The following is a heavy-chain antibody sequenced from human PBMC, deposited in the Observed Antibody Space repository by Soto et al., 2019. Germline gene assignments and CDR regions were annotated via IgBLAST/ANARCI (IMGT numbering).Heavy chain of an antibody. Sequence: SETLSLTCTVSGGSISSGGYYWSWIRQHPGKGLEWIGYIYYSGSTYYNPSLKSRVTISVDTSKNQFSLKLSSVTAADTAVYYCARDRRDGYNLGAFDIWGQGTMVT. V-gene: IGHV4-31*03. CDR3: ARDRRDGYNLGAFDI. CDR2: IYYSGST. J-gene: IGHJ3*02. D-gene: IGHD5-12*01. CDR1: GGSISSGGYY.